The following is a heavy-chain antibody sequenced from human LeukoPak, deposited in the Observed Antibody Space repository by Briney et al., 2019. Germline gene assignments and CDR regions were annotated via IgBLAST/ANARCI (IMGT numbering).Heavy chain of an antibody. Sequence: GGSLRLSCAASGFTFSSYAMSWVRQAPGKGGEWVSAISGICASTYYPDSLNVRFPISRYNSTNTLYLQMNSLRAEATAVYYCAKVRDYYGSGSHIHHWGQGTLVTVSS. CDR3: AKVRDYYGSGSHIHH. J-gene: IGHJ1*01. CDR1: GFTFSSYA. CDR2: ISGICAST. V-gene: IGHV3-23*01. D-gene: IGHD3-10*01.